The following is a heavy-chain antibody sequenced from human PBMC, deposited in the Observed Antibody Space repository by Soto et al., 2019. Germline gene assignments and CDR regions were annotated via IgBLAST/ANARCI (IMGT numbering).Heavy chain of an antibody. V-gene: IGHV4-39*01. CDR2: IYYSGST. CDR3: ASWGDIVVVVAATFDY. D-gene: IGHD2-15*01. CDR1: GGSISSSSYY. Sequence: SETLSLTCTVSGGSISSSSYYWGWIRQPPGKGLEWIGSIYYSGSTYYNPSLKSRVTISVDTSKNQFSLKLSSVTAADTAVYYCASWGDIVVVVAATFDYWGQGTLVTVSS. J-gene: IGHJ4*02.